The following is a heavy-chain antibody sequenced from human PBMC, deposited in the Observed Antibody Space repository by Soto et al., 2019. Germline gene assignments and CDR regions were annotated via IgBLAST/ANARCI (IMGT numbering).Heavy chain of an antibody. CDR2: INPSGGST. J-gene: IGHJ3*02. Sequence: GTSVKLSCEACGYSFTSYYMHCVRQAPGQGLEWMGIINPSGGSTSYAQKFQGRVTMTRDTSTSTVYMELSSLRSEDTAVYYCARGGWLLLYDAFDIWGQGTMVTVSS. V-gene: IGHV1-46*03. D-gene: IGHD3-3*01. CDR3: ARGGWLLLYDAFDI. CDR1: GYSFTSYY.